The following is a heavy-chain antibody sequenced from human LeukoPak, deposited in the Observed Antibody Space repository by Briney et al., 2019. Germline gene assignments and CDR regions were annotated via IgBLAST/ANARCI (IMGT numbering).Heavy chain of an antibody. CDR3: AKDEAAAGTEGGDY. CDR2: IWYDGSNK. Sequence: GGSLRLSCVASGSSFSGYGMHWVRQAPGKGLEWVALIWYDGSNKYYADSVKGRFIISRDNSKNTLYLQMNSLRGEDTAVYYCAKDEAAAGTEGGDYWGQGTLVTVSS. CDR1: GSSFSGYG. J-gene: IGHJ4*02. V-gene: IGHV3-33*06. D-gene: IGHD6-13*01.